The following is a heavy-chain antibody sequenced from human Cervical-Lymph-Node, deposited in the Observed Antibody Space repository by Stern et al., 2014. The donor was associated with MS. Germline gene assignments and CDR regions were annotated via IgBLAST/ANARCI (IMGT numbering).Heavy chain of an antibody. CDR2: ISYDGRDK. D-gene: IGHD1-26*01. CDR1: GFAFRRYA. J-gene: IGHJ4*02. Sequence: VQLVESGGGVVQPGRSLRLSCAASGFAFRRYALHWVRQAPGKGLEWVALISYDGRDKYYTDSVKGRFTVSRDNSNNTVELEMNSLRIEDAAVYYCAKGGSGSYLDWGQGSLVTVSS. CDR3: AKGGSGSYLD. V-gene: IGHV3-30*04.